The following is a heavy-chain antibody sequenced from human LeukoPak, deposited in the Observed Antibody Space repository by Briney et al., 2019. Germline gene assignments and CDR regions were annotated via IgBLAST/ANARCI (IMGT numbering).Heavy chain of an antibody. CDR3: ARVDYDFRSGYLNWFDP. J-gene: IGHJ5*02. Sequence: SETLSLTCTVSGGSISSHYWSWIRQPPGKGLEWIGYIYYSGSTNYNPSLKSRVTISVDTSKNQFSLKLSSVTAADTAVYYCARVDYDFRSGYLNWFDPWGQGTLVTVSS. V-gene: IGHV4-59*11. CDR1: GGSISSHY. D-gene: IGHD3-3*01. CDR2: IYYSGST.